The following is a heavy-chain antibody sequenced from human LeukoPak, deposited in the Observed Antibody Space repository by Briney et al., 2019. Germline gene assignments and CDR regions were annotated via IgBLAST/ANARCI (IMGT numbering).Heavy chain of an antibody. CDR3: ARAERPKAHNFQH. V-gene: IGHV4-34*01. D-gene: IGHD6-6*01. CDR2: INHSGST. CDR1: GGSFSGYY. J-gene: IGHJ1*01. Sequence: SETLSLTCAVYGGSFSGYYWSWIRQPPRKGLELIGEINHSGSTNYNPSLKSRVTISVDTSKNQFSLKLSSVTAADTALYYCARAERPKAHNFQHWGQGTLVTVSS.